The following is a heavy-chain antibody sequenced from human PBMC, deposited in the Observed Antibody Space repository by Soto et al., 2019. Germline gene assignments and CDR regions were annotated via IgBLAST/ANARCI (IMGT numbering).Heavy chain of an antibody. Sequence: SETLSLTCAVYGGSFSGYYWSWIRQPPGKGLEWIGEINHSGSTNYNPSLKSRVTISVDTSKNQFSLKLSSVTAADTAVYYCAREAVRWFGEYRAFKFDYCXQGTLVTVSS. CDR3: AREAVRWFGEYRAFKFDY. CDR1: GGSFSGYY. CDR2: INHSGST. D-gene: IGHD3-10*01. J-gene: IGHJ4*02. V-gene: IGHV4-34*01.